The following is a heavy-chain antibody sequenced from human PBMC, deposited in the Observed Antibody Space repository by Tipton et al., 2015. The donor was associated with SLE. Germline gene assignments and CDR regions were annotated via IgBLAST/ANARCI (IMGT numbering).Heavy chain of an antibody. D-gene: IGHD5-24*01. CDR3: ARARTDFVEYFDY. Sequence: QSEAEVKKPGASVKVSCKASGYTFTGYYMHWVRQAPGQGLEWMGRINPNSGGANSAQKFQGRVTMTRDTSISTAYMELSRLRCDDTAVYYCARARTDFVEYFDYWGQGTLVTVSS. J-gene: IGHJ4*02. V-gene: IGHV1-2*06. CDR2: INPNSGGA. CDR1: GYTFTGYY.